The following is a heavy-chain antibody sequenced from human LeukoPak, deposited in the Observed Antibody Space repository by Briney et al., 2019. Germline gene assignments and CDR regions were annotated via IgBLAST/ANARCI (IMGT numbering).Heavy chain of an antibody. J-gene: IGHJ6*02. CDR3: ARAPYGVDV. Sequence: GRSLRLSCAASGFTFDDYAMHWVRQAPGKGLEWVSGISWNSGIIGYVDSVKGRFTISRDNAKNSLYLQMNSLRDEDTAIYYCARAPYGVDVWGQGTTVTVSS. CDR1: GFTFDDYA. V-gene: IGHV3-9*01. CDR2: ISWNSGII.